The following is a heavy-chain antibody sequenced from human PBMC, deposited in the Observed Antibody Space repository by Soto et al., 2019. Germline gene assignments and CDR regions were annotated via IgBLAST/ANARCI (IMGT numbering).Heavy chain of an antibody. V-gene: IGHV4-59*08. J-gene: IGHJ5*02. D-gene: IGHD2-8*02. Sequence: SETLSLTCTVSGGPISSYYWPCKRQTPGNGLEWIGYFHYTGITTYNPSLKSRVTISIDTSKNQFSLKLTSVTAADTAVYYCARHHTGAERAAFLPDWFDPWAQGTPVTVSS. CDR1: GGPISSYY. CDR3: ARHHTGAERAAFLPDWFDP. CDR2: FHYTGIT.